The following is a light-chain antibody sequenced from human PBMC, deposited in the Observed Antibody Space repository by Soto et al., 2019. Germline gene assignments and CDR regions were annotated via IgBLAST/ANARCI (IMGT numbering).Light chain of an antibody. CDR3: QQYENYWE. V-gene: IGKV1-5*01. CDR2: DAS. J-gene: IGKJ1*01. CDR1: QSISAW. Sequence: DIQMTQSPSTLSATAGDRVTITCRASQSISAWLAWYQQKPGKAPKLLIYDASNLESGVPSRFSGRGYGTEFTLTISNLQPDDSATYYCQQYENYWEFGKGTKGDI.